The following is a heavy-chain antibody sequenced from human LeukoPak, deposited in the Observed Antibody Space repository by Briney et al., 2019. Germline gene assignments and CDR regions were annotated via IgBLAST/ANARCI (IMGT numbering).Heavy chain of an antibody. V-gene: IGHV4-31*03. J-gene: IGHJ5*02. CDR3: ASAVTHYYVSSGYSGWFDP. D-gene: IGHD3-22*01. Sequence: SQTLSLTCTVSGGSISSGGYYWSWIRQHPGKGLEWIGYIYYSGSTYYNPSLKSRVTISVDTSKNQFSLKLSSVTAADTAVYYCASAVTHYYVSSGYSGWFDPWGQGTLVTVSS. CDR1: GGSISSGGYY. CDR2: IYYSGST.